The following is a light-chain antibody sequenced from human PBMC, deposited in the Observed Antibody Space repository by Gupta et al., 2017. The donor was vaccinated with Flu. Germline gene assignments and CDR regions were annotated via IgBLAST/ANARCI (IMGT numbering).Light chain of an antibody. J-gene: IGKJ1*01. CDR3: QQDKSYPWT. CDR1: QSISIW. V-gene: IGKV1-5*03. Sequence: DIQMTQSPSTLSASVGDRVTITCRASQSISIWLAWYQQKPGKAPNLLIYEASSLQSGVPSRFSGSESGAXFTLTIXSLQPDDFATYYCQQDKSYPWTFGXGSKVEIK. CDR2: EAS.